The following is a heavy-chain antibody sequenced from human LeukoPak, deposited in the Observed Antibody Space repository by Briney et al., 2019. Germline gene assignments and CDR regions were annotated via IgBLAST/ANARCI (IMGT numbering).Heavy chain of an antibody. D-gene: IGHD3-10*01. CDR2: INTDGSST. CDR1: GFTFKSYW. Sequence: GGSLRLSCAASGFTFKSYWMHWVREVPGKGLVCVSRINTDGSSTVYADSVKGRFTISRDNTKNTLYLQMNNLRVEDTAVYYCARGPYGSYSWFDSWGQGTLVTVSS. J-gene: IGHJ5*01. V-gene: IGHV3-74*01. CDR3: ARGPYGSYSWFDS.